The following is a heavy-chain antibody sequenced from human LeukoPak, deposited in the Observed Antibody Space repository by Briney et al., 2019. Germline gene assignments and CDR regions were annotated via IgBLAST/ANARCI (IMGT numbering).Heavy chain of an antibody. CDR2: MNPNSGNT. CDR3: ARGLVRQWLVFVY. V-gene: IGHV1-8*01. D-gene: IGHD6-19*01. CDR1: GYTFTSYD. J-gene: IGHJ4*02. Sequence: ASVKVSCKASGYTFTSYDINWVQQATGQGLEWMGWMNPNSGNTGYAQKFQGRVTMTRNTSISTAYMELSSLRSEDTAVYYCARGLVRQWLVFVYWGQGTLVTVSS.